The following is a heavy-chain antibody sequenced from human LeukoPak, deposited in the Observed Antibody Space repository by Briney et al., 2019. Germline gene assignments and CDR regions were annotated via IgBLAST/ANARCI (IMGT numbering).Heavy chain of an antibody. CDR2: ISWNSGSI. V-gene: IGHV3-9*01. D-gene: IGHD3-10*01. Sequence: GRSLRLSCAASGFTFDDYGMHWVRQAPGKGLEWVSGISWNSGSIGYADSVKGRFTISRDNAKNSLYLQMNSLRAEDTALYYCAKGPPINTLYGSHDFDHWGQGTLVTVSS. J-gene: IGHJ4*02. CDR1: GFTFDDYG. CDR3: AKGPPINTLYGSHDFDH.